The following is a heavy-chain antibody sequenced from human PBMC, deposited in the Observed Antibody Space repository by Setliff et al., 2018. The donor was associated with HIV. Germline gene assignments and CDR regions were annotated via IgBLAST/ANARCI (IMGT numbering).Heavy chain of an antibody. V-gene: IGHV1-24*01. J-gene: IGHJ5*02. Sequence: ASVKVSCKVSGYTLTELSMHWVRQAPGKGLEWMGGFDPEDGGTNYAQKFQGRVTMTRDTSTSTVSMELSSLRSEDTAVYYCARVRYCSGGSCYGGEYWFDPWGQGTLVTV. CDR2: FDPEDGGT. D-gene: IGHD2-15*01. CDR3: ARVRYCSGGSCYGGEYWFDP. CDR1: GYTLTELS.